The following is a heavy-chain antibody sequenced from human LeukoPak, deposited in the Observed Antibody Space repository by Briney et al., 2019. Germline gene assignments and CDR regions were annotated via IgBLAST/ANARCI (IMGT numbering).Heavy chain of an antibody. CDR3: ASRKLGNDY. V-gene: IGHV4-59*02. Sequence: SETLSLTCTISGGSVSDYYWSWLRQSPGKGLEWIGYIYHTGSTSYSPSLKSRVTISADTSQNQFSLKLSSVTAADTAVYYCASRKLGNDYWGQGTLVTVSS. D-gene: IGHD7-27*01. J-gene: IGHJ4*02. CDR2: IYHTGST. CDR1: GGSVSDYY.